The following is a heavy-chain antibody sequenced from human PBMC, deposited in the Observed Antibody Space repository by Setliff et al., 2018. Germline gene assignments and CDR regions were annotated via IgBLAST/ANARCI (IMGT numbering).Heavy chain of an antibody. J-gene: IGHJ6*03. CDR3: AGGQPLVRKYYYYMDV. V-gene: IGHV1-69*13. Sequence: ASVKVSCKASGYTFTGYYLHWVRQAPGQGLEWMGGIIPIFGTANYAQEFQGRVTITADESTSTAYMELSSLRSEDTAVYYCAGGQPLVRKYYYYMDVWGKGTTVTVSS. D-gene: IGHD3-10*01. CDR1: GYTFTGYY. CDR2: IIPIFGTA.